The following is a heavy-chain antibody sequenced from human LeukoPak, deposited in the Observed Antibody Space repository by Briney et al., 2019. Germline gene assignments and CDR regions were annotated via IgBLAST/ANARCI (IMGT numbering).Heavy chain of an antibody. Sequence: SVKVSCKASGGTFSSYTISWVRQAPGQGLGWMGRIIPILGIANYAQKFQGRVTITADKSTSTAYMELSSLRSEDTAVYYCARVDYGGNSGFGYWGQGTLVTVSS. CDR1: GGTFSSYT. V-gene: IGHV1-69*02. D-gene: IGHD4-23*01. CDR3: ARVDYGGNSGFGY. CDR2: IIPILGIA. J-gene: IGHJ4*02.